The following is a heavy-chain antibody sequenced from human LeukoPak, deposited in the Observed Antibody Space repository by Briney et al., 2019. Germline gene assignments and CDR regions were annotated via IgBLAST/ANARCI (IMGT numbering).Heavy chain of an antibody. CDR3: ARSPSWYYDSSGYYLPYWYFDL. D-gene: IGHD3-22*01. CDR2: IYYSGST. Sequence: SETLSLTCTVSGGSISSYYWSWIRQPPGKGLEWIGYIYYSGSTNYNPSLKSRVTISVDTSKNQFSLKLSSVTAADTAVYYCARSPSWYYDSSGYYLPYWYFDLWGRGTLVSVSS. J-gene: IGHJ2*01. CDR1: GGSISSYY. V-gene: IGHV4-59*01.